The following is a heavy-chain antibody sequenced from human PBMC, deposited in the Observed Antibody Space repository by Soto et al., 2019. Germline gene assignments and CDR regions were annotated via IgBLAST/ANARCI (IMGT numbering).Heavy chain of an antibody. CDR3: ARVSYSGNWFVHSVAGPNWFDP. D-gene: IGHD6-13*01. J-gene: IGHJ5*02. V-gene: IGHV1-18*01. CDR2: ISAYNGNT. Sequence: ASVKVSCKASGYSFTNNGISWVRQAPGQVLEWMGWISAYNGNTNYVKKFQGRVTMTTDTSTSTASMELRSLRSDDTAVYYCARVSYSGNWFVHSVAGPNWFDPWGQGTLVTVSS. CDR1: GYSFTNNG.